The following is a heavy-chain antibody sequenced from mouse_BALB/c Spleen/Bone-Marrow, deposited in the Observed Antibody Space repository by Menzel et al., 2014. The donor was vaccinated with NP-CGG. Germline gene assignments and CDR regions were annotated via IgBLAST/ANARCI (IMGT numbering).Heavy chain of an antibody. Sequence: VQLQQSGAELVRSGASVKLSCTGSGFNIKDSYIHWVKQRPGQGLEWIGWIDPENGDTEYASKFQGKATMTADTSSNTAYLQLSSLTSEDAAVYYCPPYSNYEWEYWGQGASITVSS. CDR3: PPYSNYEWEY. J-gene: IGHJ4*01. D-gene: IGHD2-5*01. V-gene: IGHV14-4*02. CDR2: IDPENGDT. CDR1: GFNIKDSY.